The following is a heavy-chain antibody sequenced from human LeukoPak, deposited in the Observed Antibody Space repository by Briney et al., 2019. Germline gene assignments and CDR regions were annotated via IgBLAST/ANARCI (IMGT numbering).Heavy chain of an antibody. J-gene: IGHJ5*02. CDR3: ARHSTPLWFGELGWFDP. V-gene: IGHV4-39*01. D-gene: IGHD3-10*01. CDR2: IYYSGST. CDR1: GGSISSSSYY. Sequence: PSETLSLTCTVSGGSISSSSYYWGWIRQPPGKGLEWIGSIYYSGSTYYNPSLKSRVTISVDTSKNQFSLKLSSVTAADTAVYYCARHSTPLWFGELGWFDPWGQGTLVTVSS.